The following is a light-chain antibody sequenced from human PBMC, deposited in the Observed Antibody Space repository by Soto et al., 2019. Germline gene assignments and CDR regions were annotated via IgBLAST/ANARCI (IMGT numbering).Light chain of an antibody. J-gene: IGKJ3*01. CDR3: QQRSNWPPFT. CDR1: QNINGY. Sequence: EILLTQSPATLSLSPGERATLSCRASQNINGYLAWYQHKAGQAPRLLIYDVSNRATGIPARFSGSGSGTDFTLTISSLEPEDFAVYYCQQRSNWPPFTFGPGTTVEIK. CDR2: DVS. V-gene: IGKV3-11*01.